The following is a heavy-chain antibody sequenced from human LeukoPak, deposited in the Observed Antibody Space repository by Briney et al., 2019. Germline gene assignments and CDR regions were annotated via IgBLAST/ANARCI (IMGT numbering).Heavy chain of an antibody. CDR3: ARDLEQQLFDL. CDR2: ITISSTYL. Sequence: GGSLRLSCAASGFTFSRYSMNWVRQAPGKGLEWVSSITISSTYLFYADSVKGRFTISRDNAKNSLYLQMNSLRAEDTAVHYCARDLEQQLFDLWGQGTLVTVSS. D-gene: IGHD6-13*01. J-gene: IGHJ5*02. V-gene: IGHV3-21*01. CDR1: GFTFSRYS.